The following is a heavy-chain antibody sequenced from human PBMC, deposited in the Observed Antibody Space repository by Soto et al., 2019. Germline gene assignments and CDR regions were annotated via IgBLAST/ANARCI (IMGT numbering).Heavy chain of an antibody. J-gene: IGHJ6*02. D-gene: IGHD1-26*01. Sequence: GGSLRLSCAASGFTFSSYAMSWVRQAPGKGLEWVSAISGSGGSTYYADSVKGRFTISRDNSKNTLYLQMNSLRAEDTAVYYCAKAVSGPGGYYYYGMDVWGQGTTVTVSS. CDR1: GFTFSSYA. V-gene: IGHV3-23*01. CDR3: AKAVSGPGGYYYYGMDV. CDR2: ISGSGGST.